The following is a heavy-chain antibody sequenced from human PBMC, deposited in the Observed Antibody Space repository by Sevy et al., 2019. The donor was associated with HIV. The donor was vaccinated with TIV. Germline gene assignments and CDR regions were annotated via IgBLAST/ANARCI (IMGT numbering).Heavy chain of an antibody. CDR1: GGSISSGSYY. Sequence: SETLSLTCTVSGGSISSGSYYWSWIRQPAGKGLEWIGRIYTSGSTNYNPSLKSRVTISVDTSKNQFSLKLGSVTAADTAVYYCARTSSSGWYNGWFDPWGQGTLVTVSS. CDR2: IYTSGST. D-gene: IGHD6-19*01. J-gene: IGHJ5*02. CDR3: ARTSSSGWYNGWFDP. V-gene: IGHV4-61*02.